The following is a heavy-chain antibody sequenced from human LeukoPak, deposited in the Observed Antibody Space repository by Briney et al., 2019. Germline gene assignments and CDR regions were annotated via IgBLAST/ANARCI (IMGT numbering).Heavy chain of an antibody. Sequence: GGSLRLSCVASGFTFSSSAMHWVRQGPGKGLEWVAYIAHHGNNKYYADSVKGRFTISRDNSKGSLYLQMNSLRADDTAVYYCAKDGAWSCTDWGQGTLVRVSS. J-gene: IGHJ4*02. CDR1: GFTFSSSA. CDR3: AKDGAWSCTD. V-gene: IGHV3-30*02. CDR2: IAHHGNNK. D-gene: IGHD2-21*02.